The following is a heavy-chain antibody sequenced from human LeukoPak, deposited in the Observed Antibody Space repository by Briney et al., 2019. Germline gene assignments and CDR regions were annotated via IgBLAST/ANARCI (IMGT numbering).Heavy chain of an antibody. V-gene: IGHV1-2*06. J-gene: IGHJ4*02. Sequence: ASVKVSCKASGYTFTGHYMHWVRQAPGQGLVWMGRINPNSGGTNYAQKFQGRVTMTRDTSISTAYMEPSRLRSDDTAVYYCARVVYYYDSSGYEYWGQGTLVTVSS. D-gene: IGHD3-22*01. CDR1: GYTFTGHY. CDR3: ARVVYYYDSSGYEY. CDR2: INPNSGGT.